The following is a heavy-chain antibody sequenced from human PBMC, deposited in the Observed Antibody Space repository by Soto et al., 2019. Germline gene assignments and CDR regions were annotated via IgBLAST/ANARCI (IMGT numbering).Heavy chain of an antibody. CDR2: ISSNDEK. V-gene: IGHV2-26*01. D-gene: IGHD1-20*01. J-gene: IGHJ6*03. CDR3: ARINCGPPYYFYDRDF. CDR1: GFSLSNQRLS. Sequence: QVTLKESGPVLVKPTETLTLTCTVSGFSLSNQRLSVTWIRQPPGKALEWLAHISSNDEKSYSPSLKSRLTTSKDTSKSQVVLTTTNMDPVDTATYYCARINCGPPYYFYDRDFWGKGARVAVSS.